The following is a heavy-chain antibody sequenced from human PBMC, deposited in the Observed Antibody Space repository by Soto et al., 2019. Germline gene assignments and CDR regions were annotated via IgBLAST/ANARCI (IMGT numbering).Heavy chain of an antibody. V-gene: IGHV3-30-3*01. CDR2: ISYDGSNK. CDR3: ARDIIDFGVVSKPRVKFDY. Sequence: GGSLRLSCAASGFTFSSYAMHWVRQAPGKGLEWVAVISYDGSNKYYADSVKGRFTISRDNSKNTLYLQMNSLRAEDTAVYYCARDIIDFGVVSKPRVKFDYWGQGTLVTVSS. D-gene: IGHD3-3*01. J-gene: IGHJ4*02. CDR1: GFTFSSYA.